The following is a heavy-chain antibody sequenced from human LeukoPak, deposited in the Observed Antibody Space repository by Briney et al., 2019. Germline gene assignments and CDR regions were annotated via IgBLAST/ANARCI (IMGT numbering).Heavy chain of an antibody. CDR1: GLTFGSYW. V-gene: IGHV3-7*03. J-gene: IGHJ6*04. CDR2: IKEDGSVK. D-gene: IGHD2-2*01. CDR3: ARDCSSSTCQHGMDV. Sequence: GGSLRLSCAASGLTFGSYWMSWVRQAPGKGPEWVANIKEDGSVKRYVDSVKGRFTISRDNAKNSLYLQMNSLRAEDTAVYYCARDCSSSTCQHGMDVWGKGTTVTASS.